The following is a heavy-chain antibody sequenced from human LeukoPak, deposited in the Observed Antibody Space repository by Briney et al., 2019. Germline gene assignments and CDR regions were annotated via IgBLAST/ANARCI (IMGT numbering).Heavy chain of an antibody. CDR3: ARDRDGRNGRGVFDI. J-gene: IGHJ3*02. CDR2: INTNTGNP. CDR1: GYTFTTYG. Sequence: ASVKVSCKASGYTFTTYGMNWVRQAPGQGLEWMGWINTNTGNPRYAQGFTGRFVFSLDISVSMGYLQISSLKADDTAVYYCARDRDGRNGRGVFDIWGQGTMVTVSS. D-gene: IGHD1-26*01. V-gene: IGHV7-4-1*04.